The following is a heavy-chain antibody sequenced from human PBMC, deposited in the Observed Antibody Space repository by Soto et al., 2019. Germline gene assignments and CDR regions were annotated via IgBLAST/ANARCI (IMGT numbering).Heavy chain of an antibody. Sequence: SETLSLTCTVSGGSISSGGYYWSWIRQHPGKGLEWIGYIYYSGSTYYNPSLKSRVTISVDTSKNQFSLKLSSVTAADTAVYYCVRATINEYSSSVLDYWGQGTLVTVSS. CDR2: IYYSGST. V-gene: IGHV4-31*03. CDR1: GGSISSGGYY. J-gene: IGHJ4*02. CDR3: VRATINEYSSSVLDY. D-gene: IGHD6-6*01.